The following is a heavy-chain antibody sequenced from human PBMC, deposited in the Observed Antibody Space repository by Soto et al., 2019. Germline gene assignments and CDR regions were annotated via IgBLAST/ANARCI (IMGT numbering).Heavy chain of an antibody. J-gene: IGHJ4*02. Sequence: SETLSLTCTVSGGSISSYYWSWIRQPPGKGLEWIGYIYYSGSTNYNPSLKSRVTISVDTSKNQFSLKLSSVTAADTAVYYCARGRGAALNFDYWGQGTLVTVSS. CDR2: IYYSGST. D-gene: IGHD3-16*01. CDR1: GGSISSYY. CDR3: ARGRGAALNFDY. V-gene: IGHV4-59*01.